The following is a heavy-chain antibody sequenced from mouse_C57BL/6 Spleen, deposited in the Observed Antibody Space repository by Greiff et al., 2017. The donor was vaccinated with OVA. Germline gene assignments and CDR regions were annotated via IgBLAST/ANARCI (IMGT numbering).Heavy chain of an antibody. Sequence: EVMLVESGGDLVKPGGSLKLSCAASGFTFSSYGMSWVRQTPDKRLEWVATISSGGSYTYYPDSVKGRFTISRDNAKNTLYLQMSSLKSEDTAMYYCASPIYYDYDGAMDYWGQGTSVTVSS. V-gene: IGHV5-6*01. CDR2: ISSGGSYT. D-gene: IGHD2-4*01. CDR3: ASPIYYDYDGAMDY. J-gene: IGHJ4*01. CDR1: GFTFSSYG.